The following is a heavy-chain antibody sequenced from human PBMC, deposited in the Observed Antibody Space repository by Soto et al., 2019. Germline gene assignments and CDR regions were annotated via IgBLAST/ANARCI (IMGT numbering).Heavy chain of an antibody. D-gene: IGHD4-17*01. CDR2: IYWYDDK. V-gene: IGHV2-5*01. Sequence: QITLKESGPTLVRPAQTLTLTCGFSGFSLSSYGMGVSWIRQPPGKAREWLALIYWYDDKRYSPSLKDRLAISKDTSSYQVVLTITNMDPGDTATYFCAHAGDYDLLTFDHWGPGTLVTVSS. CDR3: AHAGDYDLLTFDH. CDR1: GFSLSSYGMG. J-gene: IGHJ4*02.